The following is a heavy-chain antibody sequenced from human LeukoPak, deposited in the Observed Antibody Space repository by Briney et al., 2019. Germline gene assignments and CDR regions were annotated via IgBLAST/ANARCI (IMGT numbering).Heavy chain of an antibody. J-gene: IGHJ1*01. V-gene: IGHV1-2*02. Sequence: GASVKVSCKASGYTFTGYYMHWVRQAPGQGLEWMGWINPNSGGTNYAQKFQGRVTMTRDTSISTAYMELSSLRSEDTAVYYCARDNFADCSGGSCYSVYFQHWGQGTLVTVSS. CDR1: GYTFTGYY. D-gene: IGHD2-15*01. CDR3: ARDNFADCSGGSCYSVYFQH. CDR2: INPNSGGT.